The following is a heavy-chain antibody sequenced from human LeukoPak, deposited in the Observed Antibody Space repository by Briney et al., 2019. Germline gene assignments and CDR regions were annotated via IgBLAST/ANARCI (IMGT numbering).Heavy chain of an antibody. J-gene: IGHJ4*02. CDR1: GFTFNSYV. CDR3: ARAGGDYSSLPFDY. CDR2: ISDSGGNT. D-gene: IGHD4-11*01. V-gene: IGHV3-23*01. Sequence: GGSLRLSCAASGFTFNSYVMSWVRQAPGKGLEWVSAISDSGGNTHYADSVKGRFTISRDNSKNTLYLQMNSLRAEDTAVYYCARAGGDYSSLPFDYWGQGTLVTVSS.